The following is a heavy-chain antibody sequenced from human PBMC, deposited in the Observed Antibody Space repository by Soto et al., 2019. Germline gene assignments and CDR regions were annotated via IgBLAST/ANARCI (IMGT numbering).Heavy chain of an antibody. V-gene: IGHV6-1*01. D-gene: IGHD1-1*01. CDR2: TYYRSKWYN. CDR3: ARGSWDDVSGHYYLAV. J-gene: IGHJ6*03. CDR1: GDSVSSNSAG. Sequence: SQTLSLTCDISGDSVSSNSAGWNWIRQTPSRGLEWLGRTYYRSKWYNNYAVSVKSRVSVNPDTAKNQFSLQLNSVTPEDTAVYYCARGSWDDVSGHYYLAVRGKGTTVTVSS.